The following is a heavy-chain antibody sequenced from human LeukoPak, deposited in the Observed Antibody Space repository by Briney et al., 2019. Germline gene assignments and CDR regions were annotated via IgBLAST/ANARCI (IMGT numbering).Heavy chain of an antibody. Sequence: ASVKVSCKASGYTFTSYDINWVRQAPGQGLEWMGWMNPNSGNTGYAQKFQGRVTMTRNTSISAAYVELSSLRSEDTAVYYCARGRTRYSGYDYAYWGQGTLVTVSS. CDR3: ARGRTRYSGYDYAY. V-gene: IGHV1-8*01. D-gene: IGHD5-12*01. CDR1: GYTFTSYD. CDR2: MNPNSGNT. J-gene: IGHJ4*02.